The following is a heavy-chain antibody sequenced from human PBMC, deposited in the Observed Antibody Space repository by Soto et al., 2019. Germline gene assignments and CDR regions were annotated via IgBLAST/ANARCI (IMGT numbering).Heavy chain of an antibody. CDR1: GYTFTSYG. D-gene: IGHD3-22*01. CDR2: ISAYNGNT. Sequence: ASVKVSCKASGYTFTSYGISWVRQAPGQGLEWMGWISAYNGNTNYAQKLQGSVTMTTDTSTSTAYMELRSLRSDDTAVYYCARRAYYYDSSGHDAFDIWGQGTMVTVSS. CDR3: ARRAYYYDSSGHDAFDI. J-gene: IGHJ3*02. V-gene: IGHV1-18*01.